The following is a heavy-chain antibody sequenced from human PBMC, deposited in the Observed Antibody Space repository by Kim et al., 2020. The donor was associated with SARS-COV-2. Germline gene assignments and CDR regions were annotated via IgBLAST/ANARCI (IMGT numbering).Heavy chain of an antibody. D-gene: IGHD1-26*01. J-gene: IGHJ4*02. V-gene: IGHV3-30*01. CDR3: ARASGSTPPGY. Sequence: YNAASVKGPFPISRDNSKNTLYLQMNSLRPEDTAVYYCARASGSTPPGYWGQGTLVTVSS.